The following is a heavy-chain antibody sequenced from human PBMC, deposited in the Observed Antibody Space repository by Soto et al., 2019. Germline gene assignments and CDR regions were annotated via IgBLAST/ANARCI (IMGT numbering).Heavy chain of an antibody. D-gene: IGHD1-26*01. Sequence: QVQLQESGPGLVKPSQTLSLTCTVSGGSISSGGYYSSWIRQHPGKGLEWIGYIYYSGSTYYNYYNPSLKSRVTISVDTSKNQFSLKLSSVTAADTAVYYCARTPLLWGQGTLVTVSS. CDR3: ARTPLL. CDR1: GGSISSGGYY. V-gene: IGHV4-31*03. CDR2: IYYSGSTYYN. J-gene: IGHJ4*02.